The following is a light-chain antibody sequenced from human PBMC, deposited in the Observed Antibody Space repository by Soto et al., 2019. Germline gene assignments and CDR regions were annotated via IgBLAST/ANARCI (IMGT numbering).Light chain of an antibody. CDR1: ISDIAAYNY. Sequence: QSVLTQPSSVSGAPGQSITISLTGTISDIAAYNYVSWYQQHPGRAPKLLIYHVNTRPSGISNRFSGSKSGDTASLTISGLQAEDEAEYSCFSYSTSSPRYVFGRGTKVTV. CDR3: FSYSTSSPRYV. J-gene: IGLJ1*01. CDR2: HVN. V-gene: IGLV2-14*03.